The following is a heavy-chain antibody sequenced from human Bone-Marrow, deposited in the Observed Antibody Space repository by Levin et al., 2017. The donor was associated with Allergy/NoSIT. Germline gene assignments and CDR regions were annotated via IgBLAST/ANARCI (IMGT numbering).Heavy chain of an antibody. CDR2: MWSDGSNK. J-gene: IGHJ4*02. V-gene: IGHV3-33*01. CDR3: ARDAGLAVAGILAY. CDR1: GFTFSRYA. D-gene: IGHD6-19*01. Sequence: PGGSLRLSCAASGFTFSRYAMYWVRQAPGKGLEWVSLMWSDGSNKYSADSVKGRFTISRDTSKNTLYLQMNNLRAEDTAVYFCARDAGLAVAGILAYWGQGTLVTVSS.